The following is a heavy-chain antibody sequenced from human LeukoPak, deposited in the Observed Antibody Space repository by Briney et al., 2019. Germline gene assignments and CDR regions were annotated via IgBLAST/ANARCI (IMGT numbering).Heavy chain of an antibody. V-gene: IGHV4-39*07. CDR2: IYYSGST. J-gene: IGHJ4*02. CDR3: ARDSYGDYGVY. Sequence: SETLSPTCTVSGGSISSGGYYWNWIRQPPGKGLEWIGSIYYSGSTYYNPSLKSRVTISVDTSKNQFSLKLSSVTAADTAVYYCARDSYGDYGVYWGQGTLVTVSS. D-gene: IGHD4-17*01. CDR1: GGSISSGGYY.